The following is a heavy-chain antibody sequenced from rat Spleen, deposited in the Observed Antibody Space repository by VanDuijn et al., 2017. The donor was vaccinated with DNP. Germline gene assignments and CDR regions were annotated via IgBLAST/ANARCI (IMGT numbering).Heavy chain of an antibody. CDR3: ARPDY. Sequence: EVHLVESGGGLVQPGRSLKLSCTASGFTFSDYNMAWVRQAPKKGLEWVATISYDGSDTFYRDSVKGRFTVSRDNARNTLYLHMDSLRSEDTATYYCARPDYWGQGVMVTVSS. V-gene: IGHV5-7*01. CDR2: ISYDGSDT. J-gene: IGHJ2*01. CDR1: GFTFSDYN.